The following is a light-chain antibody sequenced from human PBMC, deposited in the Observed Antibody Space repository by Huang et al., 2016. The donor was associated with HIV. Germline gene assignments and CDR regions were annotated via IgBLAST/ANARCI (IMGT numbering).Light chain of an antibody. CDR2: GAS. J-gene: IGKJ5*01. CDR1: HSVSSN. Sequence: ERVMTQSPATLSVAPGERVTLSCRASHSVSSNLAWYQQKPGQAPRLLIHGASTRSTGIPARFRGSGSGTSFTLAISSLQSEDSGVYFCQQYDNWPLTFGQGTRLEIK. CDR3: QQYDNWPLT. V-gene: IGKV3-15*01.